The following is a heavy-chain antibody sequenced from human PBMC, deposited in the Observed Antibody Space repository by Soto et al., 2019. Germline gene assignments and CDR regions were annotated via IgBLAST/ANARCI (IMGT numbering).Heavy chain of an antibody. CDR3: AKSYSSSWYAWFDP. V-gene: IGHV3-23*01. CDR2: ISGSGGST. CDR1: GFTFSSYA. Sequence: GGSLRLSCAASGFTFSSYAMSWVRQAPGKGLEWVSAISGSGGSTYYADSVKGRFTISRDNSKKTLYLQMNSLRAEDTAVYYCAKSYSSSWYAWFDPWGQGTLVTVSS. D-gene: IGHD6-13*01. J-gene: IGHJ5*02.